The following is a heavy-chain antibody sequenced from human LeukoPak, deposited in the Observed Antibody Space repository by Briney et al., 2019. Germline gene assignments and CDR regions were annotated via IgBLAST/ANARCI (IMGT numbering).Heavy chain of an antibody. J-gene: IGHJ4*02. CDR3: ARAKYYYDSSGYYYYYFDY. CDR1: GFTFSRYW. D-gene: IGHD3-22*01. Sequence: GGSLRLSCADSGFTFSRYWMHWVRQAPGKGLVWVSRINPGGTATTYADSVKGRFTISRDNAENTLYLQMNSLRAEDTAVYYCARAKYYYDSSGYYYYYFDYWGQGTLVTVSS. CDR2: INPGGTAT. V-gene: IGHV3-74*01.